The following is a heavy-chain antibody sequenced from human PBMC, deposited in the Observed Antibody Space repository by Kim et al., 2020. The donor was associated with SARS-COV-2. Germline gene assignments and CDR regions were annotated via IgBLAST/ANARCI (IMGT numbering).Heavy chain of an antibody. CDR3: AKRAAADYNYYYYGMDV. D-gene: IGHD6-13*01. J-gene: IGHJ6*02. Sequence: VKGRFTISRDNSKNTLYLQMNSLRAEDTAVYYCAKRAAADYNYYYYGMDVWGQGTTVTVSS. V-gene: IGHV3-23*01.